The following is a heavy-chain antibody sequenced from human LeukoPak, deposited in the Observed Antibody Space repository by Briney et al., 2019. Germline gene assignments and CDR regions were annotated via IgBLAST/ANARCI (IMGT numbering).Heavy chain of an antibody. CDR2: IYYSGST. Sequence: SGTLSLTCTISGGSISSYYWSWIRQPPGKGLEWIGYIYYSGSTNYNPSLKSRVTISVDTSKNQFSLKLSSVTAADTAVYYRARFQPGDVVVPVRQPRAPPPRYSDFWGQGTLVTVSS. V-gene: IGHV4-59*01. CDR1: GGSISSYY. CDR3: ARFQPGDVVVPVRQPRAPPPRYSDF. D-gene: IGHD2-2*01. J-gene: IGHJ4*02.